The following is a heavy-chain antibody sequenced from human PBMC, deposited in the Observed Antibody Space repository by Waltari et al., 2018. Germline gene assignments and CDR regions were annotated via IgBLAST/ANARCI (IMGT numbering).Heavy chain of an antibody. V-gene: IGHV3-30*02. CDR2: LRSDGHVK. CDR1: GFTPKNFA. J-gene: IGHJ5*02. Sequence: QVQLVASGGGGFKPGEALPLSCSFPGFTPKNFAFPWVRQAPGKGLEWVAFLRSDGHVKMYADSFEARFTVSRDKSKNVIYLHLNSLTPDDTAVYFCARDPRGVQWSFRLDHWGQGALVTVSS. CDR3: ARDPRGVQWSFRLDH. D-gene: IGHD2-15*01.